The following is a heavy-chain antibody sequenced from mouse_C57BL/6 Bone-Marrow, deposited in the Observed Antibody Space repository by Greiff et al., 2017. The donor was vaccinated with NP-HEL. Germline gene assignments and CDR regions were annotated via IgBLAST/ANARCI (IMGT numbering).Heavy chain of an antibody. CDR2: INPSTGGT. V-gene: IGHV1-42*01. CDR3: ARGVITTVVPFDY. J-gene: IGHJ2*01. D-gene: IGHD1-1*01. CDR1: GYSFTGYY. Sequence: EVQVVESGPELVKPGASVKISCKASGYSFTGYYMNWVKQSPEKSLEWIGEINPSTGGTTYNQKFKAKATLTVDKSSSTAYMQLKSLTSEDSAVYYCARGVITTVVPFDYWGQGTTLTVSS.